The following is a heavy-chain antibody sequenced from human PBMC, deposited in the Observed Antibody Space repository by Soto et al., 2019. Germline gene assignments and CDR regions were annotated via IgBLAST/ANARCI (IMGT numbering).Heavy chain of an antibody. CDR2: IYYSGST. CDR3: AGGHKGIAAAGTNIFDY. J-gene: IGHJ4*02. V-gene: IGHV4-31*03. CDR1: GVSISSGGYY. D-gene: IGHD6-13*01. Sequence: PSETLSLTCTVSGVSISSGGYYWSWIRQHPGKGLEWIGYIYYSGSTYYNPSLKSRVTISVDTSKNQFSLKLSSVTAADTAVYYCAGGHKGIAAAGTNIFDYWGQGTLVTVSS.